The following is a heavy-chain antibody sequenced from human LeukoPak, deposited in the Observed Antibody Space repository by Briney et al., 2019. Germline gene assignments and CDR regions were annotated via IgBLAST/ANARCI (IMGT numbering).Heavy chain of an antibody. CDR2: ISSSTCYI. D-gene: IGHD3-22*01. Sequence: GGSLRLSCAASGFTFSSYSMNWVRQAPGRGREWVSSISSSTCYISYADSLKGLFPISRDNANHSLYLQMNSLRAEDTAVYYCARGNLWLQRLFDYWGQGTLVTVSS. V-gene: IGHV3-21*01. CDR1: GFTFSSYS. J-gene: IGHJ4*02. CDR3: ARGNLWLQRLFDY.